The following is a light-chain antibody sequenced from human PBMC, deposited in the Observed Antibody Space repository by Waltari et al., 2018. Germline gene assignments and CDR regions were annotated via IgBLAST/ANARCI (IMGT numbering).Light chain of an antibody. CDR2: SND. CDR1: LSNLGRNA. J-gene: IGLJ2*01. V-gene: IGLV1-44*01. CDR3: SAWDDSLNGHVV. Sequence: QSLLTQPPSVSGTPGPRVIISCSGSLSNLGRNAVSWYQKFPGTAPKVLIHSNDRRPAGVPARFSSPRSGTSASRAISGLQSADAADYYCSAWDDSLNGHVVFGGGTKLTVL.